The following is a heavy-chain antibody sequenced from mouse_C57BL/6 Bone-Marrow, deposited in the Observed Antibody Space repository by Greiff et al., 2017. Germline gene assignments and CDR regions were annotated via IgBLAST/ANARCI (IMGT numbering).Heavy chain of an antibody. V-gene: IGHV7-3*01. CDR1: GFTFTDYY. CDR2: IRNKANGYTT. CDR3: ARWDSDPRYAMGY. J-gene: IGHJ4*01. D-gene: IGHD3-3*01. Sequence: EVQRVESGGGLVQPGGSLSLSCAASGFTFTDYYMSWVRQPPGQALEWLGFIRNKANGYTTEYSASVKGRFTISRDNSQSILYLQMNALRAKDSATDYCARWDSDPRYAMGYWGQGTSVTVSS.